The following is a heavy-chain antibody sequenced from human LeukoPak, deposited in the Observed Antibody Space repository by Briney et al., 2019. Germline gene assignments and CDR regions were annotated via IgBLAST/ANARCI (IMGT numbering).Heavy chain of an antibody. V-gene: IGHV4-4*07. D-gene: IGHD3-3*01. CDR1: GGSISSYY. Sequence: SETLSLTCTVSGGSISSYYWSWIRQPAGKGLEWIGRIYTSGSTNYNPSLKSRVTMSVDTSKNQFSLKLSSVTAADTAVYYCTTGDPDKYYDFWSGYYKGTNAFDIWGQGTMVTVSS. CDR2: IYTSGST. J-gene: IGHJ3*02. CDR3: TTGDPDKYYDFWSGYYKGTNAFDI.